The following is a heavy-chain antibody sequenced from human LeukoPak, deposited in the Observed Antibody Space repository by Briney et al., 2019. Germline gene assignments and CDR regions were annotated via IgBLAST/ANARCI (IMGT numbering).Heavy chain of an antibody. V-gene: IGHV1-8*03. D-gene: IGHD6-19*01. J-gene: IGHJ6*03. CDR1: GYTFTSYD. CDR3: ARGAVATLGYYYYMDV. Sequence: ASVKVSCKASGYTFTSYDINWVRQATGQGLEWMGWMNPNSGNTGYAQKFQGRVTITRNTSISTAYMELSSLRSDDTAVYYCARGAVATLGYYYYMDVWGKGTTVTVSS. CDR2: MNPNSGNT.